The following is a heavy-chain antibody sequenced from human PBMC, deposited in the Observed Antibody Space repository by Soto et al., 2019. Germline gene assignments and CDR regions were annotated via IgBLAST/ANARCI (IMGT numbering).Heavy chain of an antibody. Sequence: ASVKVSCKVSGYTLTELSMHWVRQAPGKGLEWMGGFDPEDGETIYAQKFQGRVTMTEDTSTDTAYMELSSLRSEDTAVYYCATDRRSCSGGSCYHSTAFWFDPWGQGTLVTVSS. D-gene: IGHD2-15*01. CDR1: GYTLTELS. V-gene: IGHV1-24*01. J-gene: IGHJ5*02. CDR2: FDPEDGET. CDR3: ATDRRSCSGGSCYHSTAFWFDP.